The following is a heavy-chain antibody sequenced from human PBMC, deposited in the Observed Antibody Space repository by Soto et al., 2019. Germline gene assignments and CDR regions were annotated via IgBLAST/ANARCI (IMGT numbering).Heavy chain of an antibody. CDR3: ARDRYSGYDRYFDY. J-gene: IGHJ4*02. V-gene: IGHV4-31*03. CDR2: TYYSGST. CDR1: GGSISSGGYY. Sequence: PSETLSLTCTVSGGSISSGGYYWSWIRQHPGKGLEWIGYTYYSGSTYYNPSLKSRVTISVDTSKNQFSLKLSSVTAADTAVYYCARDRYSGYDRYFDYWGQGTLVTVSS. D-gene: IGHD5-12*01.